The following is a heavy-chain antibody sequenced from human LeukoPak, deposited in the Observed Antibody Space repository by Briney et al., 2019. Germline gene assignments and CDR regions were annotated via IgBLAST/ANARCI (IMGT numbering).Heavy chain of an antibody. J-gene: IGHJ5*02. D-gene: IGHD3-10*01. CDR2: ISAYNGNT. Sequence: GASVKVSCKASGYTFSSYGISWVRQAPGQGLEWMGWISAYNGNTNYAQKLQGRVTMTTDTSTSTAYMELRSLRSDDTAVYYCARSMVRGVIYNWFDPWGHGTLVTVSS. CDR1: GYTFSSYG. V-gene: IGHV1-18*04. CDR3: ARSMVRGVIYNWFDP.